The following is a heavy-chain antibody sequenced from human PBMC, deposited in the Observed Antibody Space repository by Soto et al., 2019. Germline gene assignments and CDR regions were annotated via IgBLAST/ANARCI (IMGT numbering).Heavy chain of an antibody. D-gene: IGHD3-3*01. V-gene: IGHV1-69*06. CDR3: NRGSEYDFWSGYL. CDR2: IVPMFGTS. J-gene: IGHJ4*02. CDR1: GGTSTRYA. Sequence: QERLVQSGAEVRKPGSSVKVSCKVTGGTSTRYAINWVRQAPGQGLEWMGGIVPMFGTSKYAQKFQGRVTITADTSTNIAYMELRSLRSEDTSVYYCNRGSEYDFWSGYLWGQGTLVSVSS.